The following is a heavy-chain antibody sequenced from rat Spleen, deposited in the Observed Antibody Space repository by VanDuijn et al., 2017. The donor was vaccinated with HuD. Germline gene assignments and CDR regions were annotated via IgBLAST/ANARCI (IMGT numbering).Heavy chain of an antibody. Sequence: EVQLVESGGGLVQPGRSLKLSCVASGFTFSRYWMYWVRQAPGKGLEWVSSISSEGANTYYPDSVKGRFTISRNNAENTVYLQMDSLRSEDTATYYCTTDRLGADYFDYWGQGVMVTVSS. D-gene: IGHD5-1*01. CDR1: GFTFSRYW. V-gene: IGHV5-58*01. J-gene: IGHJ2*01. CDR3: TTDRLGADYFDY. CDR2: ISSEGANT.